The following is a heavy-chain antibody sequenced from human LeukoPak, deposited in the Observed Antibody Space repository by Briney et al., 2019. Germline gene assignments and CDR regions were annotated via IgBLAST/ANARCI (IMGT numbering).Heavy chain of an antibody. J-gene: IGHJ6*03. Sequence: PGGSLRLSCAASGFIFSSYGVHWVRQAPGKGLEWVAVIWYDGSNKYYADSVKGRFTISRDNSKNTLYLEMNSLRAEDTAVYYCAKDTGQYYYYMDVWGKGTTVTVSS. CDR3: AKDTGQYYYYMDV. D-gene: IGHD1-14*01. V-gene: IGHV3-33*06. CDR1: GFIFSSYG. CDR2: IWYDGSNK.